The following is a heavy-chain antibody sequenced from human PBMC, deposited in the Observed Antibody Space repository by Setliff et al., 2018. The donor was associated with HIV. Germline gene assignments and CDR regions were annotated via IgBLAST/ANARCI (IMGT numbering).Heavy chain of an antibody. J-gene: IGHJ4*02. CDR2: IYNSDTT. CDR1: GGSMNKNY. Sequence: PSETLSLTCIVSGGSMNKNYWSWIRQRPGKGLEWIGYIYNSDTTNYNPSLKSRVTMSIDMSKNQFSLRLNSLTAADTAMYYCARFARDPTDWGRGILVTVSS. CDR3: ARFARDPTD. V-gene: IGHV4-4*09.